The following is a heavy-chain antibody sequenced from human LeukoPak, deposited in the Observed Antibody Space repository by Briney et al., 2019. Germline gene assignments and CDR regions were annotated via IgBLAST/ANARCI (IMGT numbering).Heavy chain of an antibody. CDR1: GFTFDDYG. CDR2: INWNGGST. Sequence: PGGSLRLSCAASGFTFDDYGMSWVRQAPGKGLEWVSGINWNGGSTGYADSVKGRFTIPRDNAKNSLYLQMNSLRAEDTALYYCARGDSSGYSSDAFDIWGQGTMVTVSS. CDR3: ARGDSSGYSSDAFDI. D-gene: IGHD3-22*01. V-gene: IGHV3-20*04. J-gene: IGHJ3*02.